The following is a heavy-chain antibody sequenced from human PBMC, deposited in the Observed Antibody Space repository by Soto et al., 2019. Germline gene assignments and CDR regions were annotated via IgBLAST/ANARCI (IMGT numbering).Heavy chain of an antibody. CDR2: IKSETDGGTT. J-gene: IGHJ4*02. CDR1: GFTFSNAC. V-gene: IGHV3-15*07. CDR3: ADMKTY. D-gene: IGHD3-16*01. Sequence: GGSLRLSCAASGFTFSNACMNWVRQAPGKGLEWVGRIKSETDGGTTDYAAPVKDRFTISRDDSKSTLFLQMNSLKTEDTGVYYCADMKTYWGQGTPVTVSS.